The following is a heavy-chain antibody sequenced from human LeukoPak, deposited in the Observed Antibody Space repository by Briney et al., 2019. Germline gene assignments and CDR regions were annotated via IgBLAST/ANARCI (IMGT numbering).Heavy chain of an antibody. CDR1: GFTFSSYE. D-gene: IGHD3-10*02. V-gene: IGHV3-48*03. CDR2: ISSSGSTI. J-gene: IGHJ6*04. Sequence: GGSLRLSCAASGFTFSSYEMNWVRQAPGKGLEWVSYISSSGSTIYYADSVKGRFTISRDNAKNSLYLQMNSLRAEDTAVYYCAELGITMIGGIWGKGSTVTISS. CDR3: AELGITMIGGI.